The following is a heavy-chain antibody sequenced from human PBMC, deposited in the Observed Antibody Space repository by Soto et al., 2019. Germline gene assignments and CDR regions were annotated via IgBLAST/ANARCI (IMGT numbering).Heavy chain of an antibody. CDR1: GGSFSGYY. Sequence: QVQLQQWGAGLLKPSETLSLTCAVYGGSFSGYYWSWIRQPPGKGLEWIGEINHSGSTNYNPSLKSRVTISVDTSKNQFSLKLSSVTAADTAVYYCARDRQDDFWSGYYMRGVDYWGQGTLVTVSS. J-gene: IGHJ4*02. D-gene: IGHD3-3*01. V-gene: IGHV4-34*01. CDR3: ARDRQDDFWSGYYMRGVDY. CDR2: INHSGST.